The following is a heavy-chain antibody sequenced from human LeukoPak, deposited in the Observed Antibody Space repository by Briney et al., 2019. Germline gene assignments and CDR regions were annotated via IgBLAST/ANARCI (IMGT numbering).Heavy chain of an antibody. CDR2: INPNSGGT. V-gene: IGHV1-2*02. D-gene: IGHD4-17*01. J-gene: IGHJ4*02. CDR3: AKEGPSTVSSTSLYYFDY. CDR1: GYTFTGYF. Sequence: ASVKVSCKASGYTFTGYFMHWVRLAPGQGLEWMGWINPNSGGTNYAQNFQGRVTMTRDTSLTTVYMELSRLTSDDTAVYFCAKEGPSTVSSTSLYYFDYWGQGTLVTVSS.